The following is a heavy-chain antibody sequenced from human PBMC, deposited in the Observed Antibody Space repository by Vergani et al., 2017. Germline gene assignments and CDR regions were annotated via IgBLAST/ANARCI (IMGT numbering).Heavy chain of an antibody. V-gene: IGHV1-69*11. D-gene: IGHD4-23*01. J-gene: IGHJ5*02. CDR2: IIPILGTA. CDR3: ASTRYGGNPRWFDP. CDR1: GGTFSSYA. Sequence: QVQLVQSGAEVKKPGSSVKVSCKASGGTFSSYAISWVRQAPGQGLEWMGRIIPILGTANYAQKFQGRVTITADESTSTAYMELSSLRSEDTAVYYCASTRYGGNPRWFDPWGQGTLVTVSS.